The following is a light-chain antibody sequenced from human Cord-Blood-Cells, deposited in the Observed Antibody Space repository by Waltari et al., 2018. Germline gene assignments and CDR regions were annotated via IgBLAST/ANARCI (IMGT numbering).Light chain of an antibody. J-gene: IGKJ1*01. CDR2: AAS. CDR3: QKYNSAFWA. V-gene: IGKV1-27*01. CDR1: LGISNY. Sequence: DIQMTQSPSSLSASVGDRVTITCRASLGISNYLAWYQQKPGKVPKLLIYAASTLQSGVPSRFSGSGSGTDFTLTISSLQPEDVATYYCQKYNSAFWAFGQGTKVEIK.